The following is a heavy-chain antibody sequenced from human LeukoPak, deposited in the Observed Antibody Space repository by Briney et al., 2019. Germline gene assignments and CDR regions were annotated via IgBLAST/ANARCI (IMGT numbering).Heavy chain of an antibody. D-gene: IGHD3-22*01. Sequence: GASVKVSCKASGYTFTSYAMNWVRQAPGQGLEWMGWINTNTGNPTYAQGFTGRFVFSLDTSVSTAYLQIGSLKAEDTAVYYCASVNTYYYDSSGYYFDYWGQGTLVTVSS. CDR1: GYTFTSYA. CDR2: INTNTGNP. V-gene: IGHV7-4-1*01. CDR3: ASVNTYYYDSSGYYFDY. J-gene: IGHJ4*02.